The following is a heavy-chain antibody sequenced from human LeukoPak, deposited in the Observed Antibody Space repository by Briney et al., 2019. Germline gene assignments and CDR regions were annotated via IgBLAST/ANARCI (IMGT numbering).Heavy chain of an antibody. CDR1: GFTVSSNY. J-gene: IGHJ4*02. CDR3: ARGISSGVDYFDY. Sequence: AGGSLRLSCAASGFTVSSNYMSWVRQAPGKGLEWVANIKQDGSEKYYVDSVKGRFTISRDNAKNSLYLQMNSLRAEDTAVYYCARGISSGVDYFDYWGQGTLVTVSS. CDR2: IKQDGSEK. D-gene: IGHD6-19*01. V-gene: IGHV3-7*01.